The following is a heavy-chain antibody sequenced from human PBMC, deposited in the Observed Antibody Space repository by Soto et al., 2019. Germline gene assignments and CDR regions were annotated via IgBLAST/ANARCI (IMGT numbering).Heavy chain of an antibody. Sequence: SETLSLTCTVSGASINSGGYYWSWLRQLPGKGREWIGYFYCSVSNYYDPSRKSRVTISVDRSKNQFSLKLTSANAADTAVYYCARGRTVRNYADDSSDYFYFFDYWGQGTLVTVSS. J-gene: IGHJ4*02. CDR2: FYCSVSN. D-gene: IGHD3-22*01. CDR1: GASINSGGYY. V-gene: IGHV4-61*08. CDR3: ARGRTVRNYADDSSDYFYFFDY.